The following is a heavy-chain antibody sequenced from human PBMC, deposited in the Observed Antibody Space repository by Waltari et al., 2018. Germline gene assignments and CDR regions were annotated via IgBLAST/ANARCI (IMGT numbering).Heavy chain of an antibody. V-gene: IGHV4-39*07. Sequence: QLQLQESGPGLVKPSETLSLTCTVSGGSISSSSYYWGWIRQPPGKGLEWIGSIYYSGSTYDNPSLKSRVTISVDTSKNQFSLKLSSVTAADTAVYYCARELGVRGYYVYWGQGTLVTVSS. J-gene: IGHJ4*02. CDR1: GGSISSSSYY. CDR2: IYYSGST. D-gene: IGHD3-3*01. CDR3: ARELGVRGYYVY.